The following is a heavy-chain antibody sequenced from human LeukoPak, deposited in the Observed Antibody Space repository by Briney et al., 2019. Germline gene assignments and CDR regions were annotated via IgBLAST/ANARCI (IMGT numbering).Heavy chain of an antibody. CDR1: GRSISSYY. CDR2: IYYSGST. CDR3: ASGPLVGATTHWFDP. V-gene: IGHV4-59*01. D-gene: IGHD1-26*01. Sequence: TSETVSLTCTVSGRSISSYYWSWIRQPPGKGLEWIGYIYYSGSTNYNPSLKSRVTISVDTSKNQFSLKLSSVTAADPAVYYCASGPLVGATTHWFDPWGQGTLVTVSS. J-gene: IGHJ5*02.